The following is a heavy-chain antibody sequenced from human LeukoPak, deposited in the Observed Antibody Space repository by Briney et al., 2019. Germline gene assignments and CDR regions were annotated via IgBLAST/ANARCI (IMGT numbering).Heavy chain of an antibody. CDR3: ASLFLCYGCSTSSDSFNI. J-gene: IGHJ3*02. CDR1: GFTFSRYW. D-gene: IGHD6-6*01. Sequence: GGSLRLSCEASGFTFSRYWMHWVRQAAGKGLVWVSHITSDGSSTTYADSVKGRFTISRDNAKNTLYLQMNSLRAEDTAVYYCASLFLCYGCSTSSDSFNIWGQGTMLTVSS. CDR2: ITSDGSST. V-gene: IGHV3-74*01.